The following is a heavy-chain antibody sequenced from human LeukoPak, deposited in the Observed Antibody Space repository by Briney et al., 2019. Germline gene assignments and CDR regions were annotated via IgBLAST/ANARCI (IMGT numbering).Heavy chain of an antibody. CDR3: AREYTLYRSGWFLDY. Sequence: SETLSLTCAVSHDSSYSSIYYWGWVRQPPGKGLEWIGTIDYSGNTYYNPSLKSRATISTDTSRSQFSLNLSSVTAADTAVYYCAREYTLYRSGWFLDYRGQGTVVTVSS. J-gene: IGHJ4*02. D-gene: IGHD6-19*01. CDR2: IDYSGNT. V-gene: IGHV4-39*07. CDR1: HDSSYSSIYY.